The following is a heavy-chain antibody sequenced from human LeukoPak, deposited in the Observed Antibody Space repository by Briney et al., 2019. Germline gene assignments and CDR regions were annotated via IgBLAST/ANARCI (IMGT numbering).Heavy chain of an antibody. CDR3: AREVPSGIAAAGLDY. J-gene: IGHJ4*02. CDR1: GGSISSYY. CDR2: IYTSGST. V-gene: IGHV4-4*07. D-gene: IGHD6-13*01. Sequence: PSETLSLTCTVSGGSISSYYWSWIRQPAGKGLEWIGRIYTSGSTNYNPSLKSRVTMLVDTSKNQFSLKLSSVTAADTAVYYCAREVPSGIAAAGLDYWGQGTLVTVSS.